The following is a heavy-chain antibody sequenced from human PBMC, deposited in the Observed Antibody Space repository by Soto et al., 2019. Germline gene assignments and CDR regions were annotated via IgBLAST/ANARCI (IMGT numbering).Heavy chain of an antibody. CDR1: GGTFSSYA. CDR2: IIPIFGTA. D-gene: IGHD3-22*01. CDR3: ARQSNYYDSSGYFLAWFDP. V-gene: IGHV1-69*13. J-gene: IGHJ5*02. Sequence: ASVKVXCKASGGTFSSYAISWVRQAPGQGLEWMGGIIPIFGTANYAQKFQGRVTITADESTSTAYMELSSLRSEDTAVYYCARQSNYYDSSGYFLAWFDPWGQGTLVTVSS.